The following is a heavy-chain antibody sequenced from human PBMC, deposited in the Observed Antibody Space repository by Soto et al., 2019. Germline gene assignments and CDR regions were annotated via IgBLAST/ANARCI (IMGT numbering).Heavy chain of an antibody. V-gene: IGHV3-7*01. J-gene: IGHJ5*02. D-gene: IGHD3-16*01. Sequence: EVQLVESGGGLVQPGGSLRLSCAASGLSISSNWMGWVRQAPGKGLEWVANIKQDGSFKTYVDSVKGRFTISRDNAKNSLYLQMNSLRAEDTAVYHCARGRGSDRGVYFDPWGQGTLVTVSS. CDR2: IKQDGSFK. CDR3: ARGRGSDRGVYFDP. CDR1: GLSISSNW.